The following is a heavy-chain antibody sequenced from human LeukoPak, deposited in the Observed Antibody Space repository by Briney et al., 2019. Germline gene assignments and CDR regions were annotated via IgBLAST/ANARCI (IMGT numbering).Heavy chain of an antibody. CDR2: ISGSGGST. Sequence: GGSLRLSCAASGFTFSSYAMSWVRQAPGKGLEWVLAISGSGGSTYYADSVKGRFTISRDNSKNTLYLQMNSLRAEDTAVYYCAKDKRELSVYYFDYWGQGTLVTVSS. D-gene: IGHD1-26*01. V-gene: IGHV3-23*01. CDR1: GFTFSSYA. CDR3: AKDKRELSVYYFDY. J-gene: IGHJ4*02.